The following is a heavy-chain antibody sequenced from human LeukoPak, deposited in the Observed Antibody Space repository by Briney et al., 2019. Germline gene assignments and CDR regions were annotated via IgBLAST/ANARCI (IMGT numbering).Heavy chain of an antibody. CDR3: ARVRGNWFDP. CDR1: GGSISNYY. Sequence: SETLSLTCTVSGGSISNYYWSWIRQPPGKGLEWIGEINHSGSTDYNPSLKSRVTISVDTSKNQFSLKLSSVTAADTAVYYCARVRGNWFDPWGQGTLVTVSS. V-gene: IGHV4-34*01. J-gene: IGHJ5*02. CDR2: INHSGST.